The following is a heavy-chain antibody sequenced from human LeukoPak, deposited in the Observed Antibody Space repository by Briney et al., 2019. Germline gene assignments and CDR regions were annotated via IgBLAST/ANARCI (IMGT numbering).Heavy chain of an antibody. Sequence: GGSLRLSCAASGFTFSMYGMSWVRQAPGKGLEWVSNILGSGGRTYYADSVKGRFTISRDNFKNTLYLQMNSLRAEDTAMYYCAKDQVAGDGFLLFDYRGQGTLVTVSS. CDR3: AKDQVAGDGFLLFDY. J-gene: IGHJ4*02. V-gene: IGHV3-23*01. CDR1: GFTFSMYG. CDR2: ILGSGGRT. D-gene: IGHD5-24*01.